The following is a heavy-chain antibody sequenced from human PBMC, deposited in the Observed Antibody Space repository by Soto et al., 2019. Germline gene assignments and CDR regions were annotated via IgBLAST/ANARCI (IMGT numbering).Heavy chain of an antibody. CDR1: GFTFDDYA. Sequence: PVGSLRLSCAASGFTFDDYAMHWVRQAPGKGLEWVSGISWNSGSIGYADSVKGRFTISRDNAKNSLYLQMNSLRAEDTALYYCAKAQGSSWYVATDFDYWGQGTLVTVSS. V-gene: IGHV3-9*01. CDR2: ISWNSGSI. J-gene: IGHJ4*02. D-gene: IGHD6-13*01. CDR3: AKAQGSSWYVATDFDY.